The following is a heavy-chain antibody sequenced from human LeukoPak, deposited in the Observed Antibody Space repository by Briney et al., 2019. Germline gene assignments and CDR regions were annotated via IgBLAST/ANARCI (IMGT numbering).Heavy chain of an antibody. V-gene: IGHV1-18*01. CDR2: ISAYNGNT. CDR3: ARDRGRFDP. Sequence: VASVKVSCKTSGYTFTNYGITWVRQAPRQGLEWMGWISAYNGNTNYAQKLQGRVTMTTDTSTSTAYMELRSLRSDDTAVYYCARDRGRFDPWGQGTLVTVSS. J-gene: IGHJ5*02. CDR1: GYTFTNYG. D-gene: IGHD6-25*01.